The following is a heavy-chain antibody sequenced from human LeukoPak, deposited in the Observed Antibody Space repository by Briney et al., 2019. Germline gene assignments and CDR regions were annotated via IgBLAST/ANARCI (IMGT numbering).Heavy chain of an antibody. J-gene: IGHJ6*02. CDR1: GFKFDDYA. V-gene: IGHV3-9*01. Sequence: RPGGSLRLSCAASGFKFDDYAMHWVRQMPGKGLEWVASINWNSGFTDYRDSVKGRVTISRDNARDSLHLQMNSLRPEDTALYYCVKDRGSMATTLTMGVGMDVWGHGTTVTVSS. CDR3: VKDRGSMATTLTMGVGMDV. CDR2: INWNSGFT. D-gene: IGHD5-12*01.